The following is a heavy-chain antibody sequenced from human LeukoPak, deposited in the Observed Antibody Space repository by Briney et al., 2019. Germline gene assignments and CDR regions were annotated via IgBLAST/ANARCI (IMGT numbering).Heavy chain of an antibody. CDR1: GFTFSSYW. D-gene: IGHD6-13*01. CDR2: INGDGSST. CDR3: AKGGIAAAGTSVDWFDP. V-gene: IGHV3-74*03. Sequence: GGSLRLSCAASGFTFSSYWMHWVRQAPGKGLVWVSRINGDGSSTTYADSVKGRFTISRDNSKNTLYLQMNSLRAEDTAVYYCAKGGIAAAGTSVDWFDPWGQGTLVTVSS. J-gene: IGHJ5*02.